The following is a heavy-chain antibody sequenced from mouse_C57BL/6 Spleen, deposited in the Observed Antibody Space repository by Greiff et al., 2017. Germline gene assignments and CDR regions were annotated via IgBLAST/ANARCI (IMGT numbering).Heavy chain of an antibody. CDR1: GYTFTEYT. D-gene: IGHD2-3*01. Sequence: QVQLQQSGAELVKPGASVKLSCKASGYTFTEYTIHWVKQRSGQGLEWIGWFYPGSGSIKYNEKFKDKATLTADKSSSTVYMELSRLTSEDSAVYFCARHEDTRIYDGYYRYFDVWGTGTTVTVSS. J-gene: IGHJ1*03. CDR2: FYPGSGSI. CDR3: ARHEDTRIYDGYYRYFDV. V-gene: IGHV1-62-2*01.